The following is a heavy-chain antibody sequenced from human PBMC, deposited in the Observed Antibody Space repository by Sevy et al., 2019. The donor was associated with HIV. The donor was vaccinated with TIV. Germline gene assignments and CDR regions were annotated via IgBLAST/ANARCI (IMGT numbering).Heavy chain of an antibody. D-gene: IGHD6-13*01. CDR2: INPNSGDS. V-gene: IGHV1-2*06. CDR3: ARDRHVIAATESYYFFYGMDV. CDR1: GYTFTDYY. J-gene: IGHJ6*02. Sequence: ASVKVSCKAFGYTFTDYYIHWVRQAPGQGLEWMGRINPNSGDSNSAQTFQGRVAMPRDTSTSTAYMELSRLRSDDTAVYYCARDRHVIAATESYYFFYGMDVWGQGTTVTVSS.